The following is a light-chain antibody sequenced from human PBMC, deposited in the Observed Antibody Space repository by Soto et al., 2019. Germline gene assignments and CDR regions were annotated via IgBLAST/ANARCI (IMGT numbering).Light chain of an antibody. CDR1: SSDIGTYNS. Sequence: QSVLTQPASVSGSPEQSITISCTGTSSDIGTYNSVSWYQHHPGKAPKLLIFEVIDRPSGVSDRFSGSKSGNTASLTISGLQPEDEADYYCCSYTSTYTLVFGGGTKVTVL. CDR3: CSYTSTYTLV. V-gene: IGLV2-14*01. CDR2: EVI. J-gene: IGLJ3*02.